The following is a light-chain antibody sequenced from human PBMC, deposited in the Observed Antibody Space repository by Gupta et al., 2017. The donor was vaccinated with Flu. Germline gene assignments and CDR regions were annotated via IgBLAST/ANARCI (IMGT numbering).Light chain of an antibody. CDR2: SNS. V-gene: IGLV1-44*01. J-gene: IGLJ1*01. Sequence: QSMLTQPPSASGTPGQRVTTSCSGSRSNVESNTVNWYQQLPGTAPKLLMYSNSQRPSGVPDRFSGSKSGTSASLAISGLQSEDEADYYCAAWDDNLNGYVFGTGTKVTVL. CDR3: AAWDDNLNGYV. CDR1: RSNVESNT.